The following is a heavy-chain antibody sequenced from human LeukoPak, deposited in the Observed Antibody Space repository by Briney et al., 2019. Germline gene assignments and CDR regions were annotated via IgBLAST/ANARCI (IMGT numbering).Heavy chain of an antibody. D-gene: IGHD6-13*01. CDR3: ANKLIAAAGTKTFDY. J-gene: IGHJ4*02. CDR2: ISGSGGST. Sequence: PGGSLRLSCAASGFTFSSYGMSWVRQAPGKGLEWVSAISGSGGSTYYADSVKGRFTISRDNSKNTLYLQMNSLRAEDTAVYYCANKLIAAAGTKTFDYWGQGTLVTVSS. CDR1: GFTFSSYG. V-gene: IGHV3-23*01.